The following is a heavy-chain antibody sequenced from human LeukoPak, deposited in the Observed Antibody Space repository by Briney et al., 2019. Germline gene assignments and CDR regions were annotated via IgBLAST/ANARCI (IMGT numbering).Heavy chain of an antibody. CDR2: ISYDGSNK. V-gene: IGHV3-30-3*01. J-gene: IGHJ4*02. CDR1: GFTFSTYV. D-gene: IGHD6-19*01. Sequence: PGGSLRLCCAASGFTFSTYVLHWVRQAPGKGLQWVAVISYDGSNKYYADSVKGRFTISRDNSKNTLYLQMNSLRPEDTAVYYCARGGGEYTSGWYQFFDFWGQGTLVTVSS. CDR3: ARGGGEYTSGWYQFFDF.